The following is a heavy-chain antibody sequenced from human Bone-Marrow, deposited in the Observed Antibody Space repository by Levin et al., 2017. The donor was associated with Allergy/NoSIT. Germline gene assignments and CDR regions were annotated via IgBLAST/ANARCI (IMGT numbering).Heavy chain of an antibody. CDR1: GFTFSDYY. J-gene: IGHJ5*02. D-gene: IGHD6-13*01. Sequence: GGSLRLSCAASGFTFSDYYMSWIRQAPGKGLEWVSYISSSGSTIYYADSVKGRFTISRDNAKNSLYLQMNSLRAEDTAVYYCARDRRIAAAGVGGGWFDPWGQGTLVTVSS. V-gene: IGHV3-11*01. CDR3: ARDRRIAAAGVGGGWFDP. CDR2: ISSSGSTI.